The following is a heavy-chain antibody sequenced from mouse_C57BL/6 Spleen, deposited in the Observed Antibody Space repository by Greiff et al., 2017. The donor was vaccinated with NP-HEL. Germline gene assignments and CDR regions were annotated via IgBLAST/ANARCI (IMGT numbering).Heavy chain of an antibody. CDR1: GYTFTDYN. CDR3: ARNDGYYVYFDV. D-gene: IGHD2-3*01. Sequence: EVQLQQSGPELVKPGASVKIPCKASGYTFTDYNMDWVKQSHGKSLEWIGDINPNNGGTIYNQKFKGKATLTVDKSSSTAYMELRSLTSEDTAVYYCARNDGYYVYFDVWGTGTTVTVSS. CDR2: INPNNGGT. V-gene: IGHV1-18*01. J-gene: IGHJ1*03.